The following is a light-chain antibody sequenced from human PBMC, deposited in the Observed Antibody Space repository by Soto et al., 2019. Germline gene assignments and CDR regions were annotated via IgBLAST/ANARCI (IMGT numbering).Light chain of an antibody. CDR3: AAWDDSQV. Sequence: QSVLTQPPSASGTPGQRVTISCSGSSSNIGSNTVNWYQQLPGTAPKLLIYSNNQRPSGVPDRFSGSKSGTSASLAISGLQSEDEADYYCAAWDDSQVFGTGTKLTVL. V-gene: IGLV1-44*01. J-gene: IGLJ1*01. CDR1: SSNIGSNT. CDR2: SNN.